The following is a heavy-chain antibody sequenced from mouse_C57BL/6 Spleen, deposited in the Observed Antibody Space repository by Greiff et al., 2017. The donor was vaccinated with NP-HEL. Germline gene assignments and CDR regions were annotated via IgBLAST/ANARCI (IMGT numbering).Heavy chain of an antibody. CDR1: GYSITSGYD. J-gene: IGHJ3*01. D-gene: IGHD2-4*01. CDR2: ISYSGST. CDR3: ARGGDYDWFAY. V-gene: IGHV3-1*01. Sequence: EVQLVESGPGMVKPSQSLSLTCTVTGYSITSGYDWHWIRHFPGNKLEWMSYISYSGSTNYNPSLKSRISITHDTSKNHFFLKLNSVTTEDTATYYCARGGDYDWFAYWGQGTLVTVSA.